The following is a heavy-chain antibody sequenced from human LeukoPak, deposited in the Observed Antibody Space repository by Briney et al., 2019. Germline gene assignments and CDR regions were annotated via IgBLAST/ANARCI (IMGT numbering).Heavy chain of an antibody. V-gene: IGHV1-8*01. CDR1: GYTFTSYD. CDR3: ARDSITTVRGVIRGSSDFDY. D-gene: IGHD3-10*01. J-gene: IGHJ4*02. Sequence: ASVKVSCKASGYTFTSYDINWVRQATGQGLEWMGWMNPNSGNTGYAQKFQGRVTMTRNTSISTAYMELSSLRSEDTAVYYCARDSITTVRGVIRGSSDFDYWGQGTLVTVSS. CDR2: MNPNSGNT.